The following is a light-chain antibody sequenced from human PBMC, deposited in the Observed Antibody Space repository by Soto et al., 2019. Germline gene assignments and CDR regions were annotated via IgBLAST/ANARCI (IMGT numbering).Light chain of an antibody. J-gene: IGLJ1*01. V-gene: IGLV2-14*03. CDR2: EVT. CDR1: SSDVGGYNY. Sequence: QSALTQPASVSGSPGQSITISCTGTSSDVGGYNYVSWYQQHPGKAPKLLIYEVTYRPSGVSNCFSGSKSGNTASLTISGLQAEDEADYFCGSYTSSNTLVFGTGTKVTVL. CDR3: GSYTSSNTLV.